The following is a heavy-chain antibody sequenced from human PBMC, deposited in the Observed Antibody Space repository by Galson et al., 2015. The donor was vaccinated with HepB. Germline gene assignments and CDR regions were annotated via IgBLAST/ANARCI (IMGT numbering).Heavy chain of an antibody. J-gene: IGHJ6*03. V-gene: IGHV3-48*02. D-gene: IGHD2/OR15-2a*01. CDR2: ISSISSTI. CDR1: GFTFSSYN. Sequence: SLRLSCAASGFTFSSYNVNWVRQAPGRGLGWVSYISSISSTIYYADSVKGRFTISRDNAKNSLYLQMNSLRDEDTAVYYCARDAEYTYYYMDVWGKGTTVTVSS. CDR3: ARDAEYTYYYMDV.